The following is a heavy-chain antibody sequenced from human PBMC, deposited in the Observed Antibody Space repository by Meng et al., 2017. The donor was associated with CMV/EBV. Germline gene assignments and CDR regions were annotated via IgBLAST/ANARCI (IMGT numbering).Heavy chain of an antibody. D-gene: IGHD2-2*02. J-gene: IGHJ6*02. CDR2: IYYSGST. V-gene: IGHV4-39*07. Sequence: SETLSLTCTVSGGSISSSSYYWGWIRQPPGKGLEWIGSIYYSGSTYYNTSLKSRVTISVDTSKNQFSLKLSSVTAADTAVYYCARSGYCSSTSCYRLQNYYYYYGMDVWGQGTTVTVSS. CDR3: ARSGYCSSTSCYRLQNYYYYYGMDV. CDR1: GGSISSSSYY.